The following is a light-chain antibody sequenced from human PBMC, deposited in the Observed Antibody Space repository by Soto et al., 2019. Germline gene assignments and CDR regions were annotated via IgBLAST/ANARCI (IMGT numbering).Light chain of an antibody. CDR3: AAWDDSLSGYV. V-gene: IGLV1-47*01. Sequence: QSVLTQPPSASGTPGQRVTISCSGSSSNIGSNYVYWYQQLPGTAPKLLIYRNNQRPSGVPDRFSGSKSGTSASLAISGLRSEDEADYYCAAWDDSLSGYVFGTGNKVPVL. CDR1: SSNIGSNY. CDR2: RNN. J-gene: IGLJ1*01.